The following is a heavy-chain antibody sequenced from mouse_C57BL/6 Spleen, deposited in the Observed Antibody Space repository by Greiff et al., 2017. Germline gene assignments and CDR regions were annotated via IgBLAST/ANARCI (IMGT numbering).Heavy chain of an antibody. Sequence: QVQLQQPGAELVRPGSSVKLSCQASGYTFTSYWMHWVKQRPIQGLEWIGNIDPSDSETHYNQKFKDKATLSVDKSSSTDYMQLSSLTSEDSAVYYCARSGAYGSRGFDVWGTGTTVTVSS. CDR2: IDPSDSET. D-gene: IGHD1-1*01. CDR3: ARSGAYGSRGFDV. CDR1: GYTFTSYW. V-gene: IGHV1-52*01. J-gene: IGHJ1*03.